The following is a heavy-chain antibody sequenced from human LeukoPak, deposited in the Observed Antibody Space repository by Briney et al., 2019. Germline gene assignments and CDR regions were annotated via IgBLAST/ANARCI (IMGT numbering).Heavy chain of an antibody. D-gene: IGHD3-10*01. CDR2: IYYSGST. J-gene: IGHJ4*02. CDR3: ARDSRSGNVPDY. CDR1: GGSISSAGYY. Sequence: SQTLSLTCTVSGGSISSAGYYWSWIRQHPGKGLEWIGYIYYSGSTYYNPSLKSQVTISVDTSKNQFSLKLSSVTAADTAVYYCARDSRSGNVPDYWGQGTLVTVSS. V-gene: IGHV4-31*01.